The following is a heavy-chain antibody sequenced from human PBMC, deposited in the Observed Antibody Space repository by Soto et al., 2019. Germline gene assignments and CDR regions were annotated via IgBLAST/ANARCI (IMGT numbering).Heavy chain of an antibody. CDR3: ARARYGDVNYFDY. CDR2: IYYSGST. CDR1: GGSISSYY. D-gene: IGHD4-17*01. J-gene: IGHJ4*02. V-gene: IGHV4-59*01. Sequence: ETLSLTCTVSGGSISSYYWSWIRQPPGKGLEWIGYIYYSGSTNYNPSLKSRVTISVDTSKNQFSLKLSSVTAADTAVYYCARARYGDVNYFDYWGQGTLVTVSS.